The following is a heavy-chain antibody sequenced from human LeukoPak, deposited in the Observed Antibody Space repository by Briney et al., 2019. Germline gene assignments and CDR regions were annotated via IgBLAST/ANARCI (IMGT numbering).Heavy chain of an antibody. V-gene: IGHV3-66*01. CDR3: ARDQERFYQLPSYYYYYGMDV. CDR1: GFTVSSNY. J-gene: IGHJ6*02. Sequence: GGSLRLSCAASGFTVSSNYMSWVRQAPGKGLEWVSVIYSGGSTYYADSVKGGFTISRDNSKNTLYLQMNSLRAEDTAVYYCARDQERFYQLPSYYYYYGMDVWGQGTTVTVSS. D-gene: IGHD2-2*01. CDR2: IYSGGST.